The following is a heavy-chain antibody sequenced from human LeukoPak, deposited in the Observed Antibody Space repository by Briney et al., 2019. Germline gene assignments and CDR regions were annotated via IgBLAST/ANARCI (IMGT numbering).Heavy chain of an antibody. V-gene: IGHV3-30*02. J-gene: IGHJ4*02. CDR3: AKGTYNYFDS. Sequence: PGGSLRLSCAASGFSFSSYGLHWVRQAPGKGLEWVAFIRYDGNYADSVKDRFTISRDNSKNTLSLQMNSLGAEDTAVYYCAKGTYNYFDSWSQGTLVTVSS. D-gene: IGHD2-2*01. CDR1: GFSFSSYG. CDR2: IRYDG.